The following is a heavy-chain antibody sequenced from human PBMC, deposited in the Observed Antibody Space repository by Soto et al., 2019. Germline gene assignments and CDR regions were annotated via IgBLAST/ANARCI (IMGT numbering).Heavy chain of an antibody. J-gene: IGHJ4*02. Sequence: QVQLVQSGAEVKKPGSSVKVSCKASGGTFSSYAISWVRQAPGQGLEWMGGIIPIFGTADYAQKFQGRVTITADESTSTAHMELSSPRSEDTAVYYCARDGGVYDYSPFDYWGQGTLVTVSS. CDR3: ARDGGVYDYSPFDY. CDR2: IIPIFGTA. V-gene: IGHV1-69*12. CDR1: GGTFSSYA. D-gene: IGHD4-4*01.